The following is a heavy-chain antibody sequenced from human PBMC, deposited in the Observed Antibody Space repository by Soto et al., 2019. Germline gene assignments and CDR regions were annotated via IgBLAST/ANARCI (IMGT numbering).Heavy chain of an antibody. D-gene: IGHD3-10*01. CDR1: GFTFDDYA. CDR3: AKKRSGRGSGSYFYYFAY. V-gene: IGHV3-9*01. J-gene: IGHJ4*02. CDR2: ISWNSGSI. Sequence: GGSLRLSCAASGFTFDDYAMHWVRQAPGKGLEWVSGISWNSGSIGYADSVKGRFTISRDNAKNSLYLQMNSLRAEDTALYYCAKKRSGRGSGSYFYYFAYWGQGTLVTVSS.